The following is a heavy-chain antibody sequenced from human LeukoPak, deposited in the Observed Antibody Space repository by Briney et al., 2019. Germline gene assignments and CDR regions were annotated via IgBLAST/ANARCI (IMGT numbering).Heavy chain of an antibody. CDR1: GFTFSSYA. Sequence: GGSLRLSCAASGFTFSSYAMSWVRQAPGKGLEWVSYISSSSSTIYYADSVKGRFTISRDNAKNSLYLQMNSLRDEDTAVYYCARDLSPSHYYDSSGYYKNFGYWGQGTLVTVSS. J-gene: IGHJ4*02. D-gene: IGHD3-22*01. V-gene: IGHV3-48*02. CDR3: ARDLSPSHYYDSSGYYKNFGY. CDR2: ISSSSSTI.